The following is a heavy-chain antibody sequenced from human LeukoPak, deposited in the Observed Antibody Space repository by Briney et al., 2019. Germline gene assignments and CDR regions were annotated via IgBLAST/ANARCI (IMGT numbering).Heavy chain of an antibody. J-gene: IGHJ6*02. V-gene: IGHV3-48*01. Sequence: GGSLRLSCAASGFTFSSYSMNWVRQAPGKGLEWVSYISSSSSTIYYADSVKGRFTISRDNAKNSLYLQMNSLRAEDTAVYYCARVSWFGSLDVWGQGTTVTVSS. CDR3: ARVSWFGSLDV. CDR2: ISSSSSTI. D-gene: IGHD3-10*01. CDR1: GFTFSSYS.